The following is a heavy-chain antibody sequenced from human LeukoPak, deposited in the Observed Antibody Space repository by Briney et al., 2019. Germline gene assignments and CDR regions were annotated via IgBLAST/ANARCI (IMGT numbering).Heavy chain of an antibody. CDR3: ASYSGYEPETYYFDY. D-gene: IGHD5-12*01. V-gene: IGHV4-30-4*01. CDR2: IYYSGST. J-gene: IGHJ4*02. Sequence: SQTLSLTCTVSGGSISSGDYYWSWIRQPPGKGLEWIGYIYYSGSTYYNPSLKSRVTISVDTSKNQFSLKLSSVTAADTAVYYCASYSGYEPETYYFDYWGQGTLVTVSS. CDR1: GGSISSGDYY.